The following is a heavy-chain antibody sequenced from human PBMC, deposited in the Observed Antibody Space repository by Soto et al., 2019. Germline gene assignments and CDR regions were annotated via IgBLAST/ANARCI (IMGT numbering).Heavy chain of an antibody. CDR2: ISGSGAGT. V-gene: IGHV3-23*01. CDR3: AKDPTRGYYYYYGMDV. CDR1: GFTFSSYA. J-gene: IGHJ6*02. D-gene: IGHD5-12*01. Sequence: GGSLRLSCAASGFTFSSYAMSWVRQAPGKGLEWVSAISGSGAGTYYADSVKGRFTISRDNSKNTLYLQMNSLRAEDTAVYYCAKDPTRGYYYYYGMDVWGQGTTVTVSS.